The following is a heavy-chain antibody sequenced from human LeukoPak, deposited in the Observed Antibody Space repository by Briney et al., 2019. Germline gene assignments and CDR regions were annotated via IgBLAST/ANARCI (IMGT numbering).Heavy chain of an antibody. CDR2: ITHSGSI. D-gene: IGHD4-23*01. J-gene: IGHJ4*02. CDR1: GGSFSGHY. V-gene: IGHV4-34*01. Sequence: PSETLSLTCAVYGGSFSGHYWTWIRQPPGKGLEWIGEITHSGSINYNPSLKSRVTISIDTSKSQFSLKLSSVTAADTAVYYCAVGMTTVVTTPYYWGQGTLVIVSS. CDR3: AVGMTTVVTTPYY.